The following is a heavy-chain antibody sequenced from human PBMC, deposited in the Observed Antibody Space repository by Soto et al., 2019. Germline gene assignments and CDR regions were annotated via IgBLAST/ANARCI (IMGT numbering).Heavy chain of an antibody. J-gene: IGHJ4*02. D-gene: IGHD5-18*01. CDR3: ARDTAMVPLDY. CDR1: GGSISSSNW. Sequence: QVQLQESGPGLVKPSGTLSLTCAVSGGSISSSNWWSWVRQPPGKGLEWIGEIYHSGSTNYNPSLKSRVPISVDKSKNKFSLKLSSVTAADSAVYYCARDTAMVPLDYWGQGTLVTVSS. CDR2: IYHSGST. V-gene: IGHV4-4*02.